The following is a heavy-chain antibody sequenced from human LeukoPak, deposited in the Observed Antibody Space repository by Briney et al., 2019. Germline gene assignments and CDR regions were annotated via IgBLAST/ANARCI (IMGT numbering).Heavy chain of an antibody. CDR2: IYSGGST. J-gene: IGHJ6*02. CDR3: ARDRRSGAARYYYYGMDV. V-gene: IGHV3-53*04. Sequence: PGGSLRLSCAASGFTVSTNYMNWVRQAPGKGLEWVSVIYSGGSTYYADSVKGRFTISRHNSKNTLYLQMNSLRAEDTAVYYCARDRRSGAARYYYYGMDVWGQGTTVTVSS. D-gene: IGHD6-6*01. CDR1: GFTVSTNY.